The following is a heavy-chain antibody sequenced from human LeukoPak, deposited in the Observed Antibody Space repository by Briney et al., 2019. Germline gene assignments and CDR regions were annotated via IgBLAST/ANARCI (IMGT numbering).Heavy chain of an antibody. Sequence: ASVKVSCKASGYTFTSYGISWVRQAPGQGLEWMGWISSYKGNTKYAQKLQGRVTMTTDTSTSTAYMELRSLSSDDTAVYYRARDRDWTLDYWGQGTLVTVSS. CDR3: ARDRDWTLDY. CDR2: ISSYKGNT. D-gene: IGHD3/OR15-3a*01. V-gene: IGHV1-18*01. CDR1: GYTFTSYG. J-gene: IGHJ4*02.